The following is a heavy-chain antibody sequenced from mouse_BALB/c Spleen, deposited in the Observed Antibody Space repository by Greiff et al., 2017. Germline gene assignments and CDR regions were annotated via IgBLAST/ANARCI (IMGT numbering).Heavy chain of an antibody. J-gene: IGHJ4*01. D-gene: IGHD2-4*01. CDR3: NAGIYYDYDGYAMDY. Sequence: VQLKESGAELVRSGASVKLSCTASGFNIKDYYMHWVKQRPEQGLEWIGWIDPENGDTEYAPKFQGKATMTADTSSNTAYLQLSSLTSEDTAVYYCNAGIYYDYDGYAMDYWGQGTSVTVSS. CDR2: IDPENGDT. CDR1: GFNIKDYY. V-gene: IGHV14-4*02.